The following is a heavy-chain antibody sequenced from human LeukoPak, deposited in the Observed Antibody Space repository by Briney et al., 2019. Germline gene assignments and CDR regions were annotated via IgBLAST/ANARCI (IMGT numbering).Heavy chain of an antibody. CDR3: ASPRATDALDV. CDR1: GYTIISYY. Sequence: ASVKVSCKASGYTIISYYMHWVRQAPGQGLEWMGIINLSGGSTSYAQKFQGRVTMTRDTSTRIVYMELSSLRFEDTAVYYCASPRATDALDVWGQGTMVTVSS. J-gene: IGHJ3*01. V-gene: IGHV1-46*01. CDR2: INLSGGST.